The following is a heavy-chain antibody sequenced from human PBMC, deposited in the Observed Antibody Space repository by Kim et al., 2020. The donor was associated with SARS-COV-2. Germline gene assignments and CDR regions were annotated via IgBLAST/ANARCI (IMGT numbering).Heavy chain of an antibody. D-gene: IGHD3-3*01. CDR1: GFTFSSYA. J-gene: IGHJ6*02. V-gene: IGHV3-23*01. CDR3: AEALGRSGWVRNYYYGMDV. CDR2: ISGSGGST. Sequence: GGSLRLSCAASGFTFSSYAMSWVRQAPGKGLECVSAISGSGGSTYYADSVKGRFTISRDNSKNTLYLQMNSRRAEDTAVYYCAEALGRSGWVRNYYYGMDVWGRGTTVTVSS.